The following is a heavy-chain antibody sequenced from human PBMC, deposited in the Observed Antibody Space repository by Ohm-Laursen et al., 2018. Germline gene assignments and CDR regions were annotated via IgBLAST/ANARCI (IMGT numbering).Heavy chain of an antibody. CDR3: ARAWRDGFDI. CDR2: ISNSGSNT. CDR1: GFTFSDYY. J-gene: IGHJ3*02. Sequence: SLRLSCAAAGFTFSDYYMSWIRQAPGKGLEWVSYISNSGSNTYYADSVKGRFTISRDNAKDSLYLQMNSLRAEDTAVYYCARAWRDGFDIWGQGTVVTVSS. V-gene: IGHV3-11*01.